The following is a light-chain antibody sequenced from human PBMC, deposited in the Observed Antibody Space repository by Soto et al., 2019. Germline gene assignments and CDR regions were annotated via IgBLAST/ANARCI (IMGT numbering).Light chain of an antibody. Sequence: QSVLTQPASVSGSPGQSITISCTGTSSDVGGYNYVSWYQQHPVKAPKLMIYDVTNRPSGVSDRFSGSKSGNTASLTISGLQAEDEADYYCSSKTSSSTPYVFGTGTKVTVL. CDR2: DVT. J-gene: IGLJ1*01. CDR3: SSKTSSSTPYV. V-gene: IGLV2-14*01. CDR1: SSDVGGYNY.